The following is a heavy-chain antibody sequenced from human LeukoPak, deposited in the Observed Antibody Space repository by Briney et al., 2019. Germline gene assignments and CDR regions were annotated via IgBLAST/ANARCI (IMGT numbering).Heavy chain of an antibody. CDR1: GGSISSGDYY. CDR2: IYYSGST. Sequence: SQTLSLTCTVSGGSISSGDYYWSWIRQPPGKGLEWIGYIYYSGSTYYNPSLKSRVTISVDTSKNQFSLKLSSVTAADTAVYYCARDPYSSSWYGTTWGQGTLVTVPS. J-gene: IGHJ4*02. V-gene: IGHV4-30-4*01. D-gene: IGHD6-13*01. CDR3: ARDPYSSSWYGTT.